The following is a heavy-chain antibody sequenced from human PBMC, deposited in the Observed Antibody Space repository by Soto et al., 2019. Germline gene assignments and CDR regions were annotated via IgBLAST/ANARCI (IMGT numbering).Heavy chain of an antibody. CDR3: AREECSGGSCYSKDAFDI. CDR2: IKSDGSST. V-gene: IGHV3-74*01. D-gene: IGHD2-15*01. Sequence: EVQLVESGGGLVQPGGSLRLSCAVSGFTFSTYWMHWVRQAPGKGLVWVSGIKSDGSSTYYADSVKGRFTISRDNARNTLYLQMHSLRSEDTALYYCAREECSGGSCYSKDAFDIWGQGTMVTVSS. CDR1: GFTFSTYW. J-gene: IGHJ3*02.